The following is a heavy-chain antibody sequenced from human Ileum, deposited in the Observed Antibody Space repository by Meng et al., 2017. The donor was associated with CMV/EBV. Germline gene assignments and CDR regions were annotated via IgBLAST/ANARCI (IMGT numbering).Heavy chain of an antibody. CDR1: GFNFDDYA. J-gene: IGHJ6*02. V-gene: IGHV3-9*01. D-gene: IGHD2-15*01. Sequence: LMISCAASGFNFDDYAMHWVRQAPGKGLEWVAGITWNSGNMGYAHTVKGRFTISRDNAENTLHLHMNSLRGEDTAIYYCAKAMIITGSRPGIVDYYFYAVDVWGQGTKVTVSS. CDR2: ITWNSGNM. CDR3: AKAMIITGSRPGIVDYYFYAVDV.